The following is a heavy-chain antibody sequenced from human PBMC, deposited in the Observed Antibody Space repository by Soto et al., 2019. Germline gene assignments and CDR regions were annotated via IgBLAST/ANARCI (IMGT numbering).Heavy chain of an antibody. D-gene: IGHD5-18*01. V-gene: IGHV1-69*01. CDR3: ARVSNTVTVNTRYYAMDA. CDR1: RDIFSSYT. J-gene: IGHJ6*02. Sequence: VQLLQSGAEVKEPGSSVKVSCRASRDIFSSYTINWVRQAPGRGLEWLGWIIPIFGSTSYVEKLKGRVTITADESTSTVYMERSSLRSEDTAVYYGARVSNTVTVNTRYYAMDAWGQATTGSVSS. CDR2: IIPIFGST.